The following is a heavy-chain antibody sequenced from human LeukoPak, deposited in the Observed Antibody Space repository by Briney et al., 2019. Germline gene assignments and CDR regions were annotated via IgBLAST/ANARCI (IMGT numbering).Heavy chain of an antibody. V-gene: IGHV4-34*01. CDR3: ARGKTWILLWLRFVGGSGGWFDP. CDR1: GGSFSGYY. D-gene: IGHD5-18*01. J-gene: IGHJ5*02. Sequence: SETLSLTCAVYGGSFSGYYWSWIRQPPGKGLEWIGEINHSGSTNYNPSLKSRVTISVDTSKNQFSLKLSSVTAADTAVYYCARGKTWILLWLRFVGGSGGWFDPWGQGTLVTVSS. CDR2: INHSGST.